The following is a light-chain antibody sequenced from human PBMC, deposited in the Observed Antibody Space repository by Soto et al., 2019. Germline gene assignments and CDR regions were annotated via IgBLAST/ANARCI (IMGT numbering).Light chain of an antibody. Sequence: QSALTQPASVSGSPGQSITISCTGTSSDVGGYNYVSWYEQHPGKAPKLMIYEVTKRPSGVSNRFSGSKSDNTASLTISGLQAEDEAAYYCSSYTSSSTLGVFGGGTKLTVL. CDR1: SSDVGGYNY. CDR2: EVT. CDR3: SSYTSSSTLGV. V-gene: IGLV2-14*01. J-gene: IGLJ3*02.